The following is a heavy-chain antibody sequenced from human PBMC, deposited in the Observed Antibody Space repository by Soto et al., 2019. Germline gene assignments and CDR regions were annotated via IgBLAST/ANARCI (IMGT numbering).Heavy chain of an antibody. Sequence: QVQLQESGPGLVKPSETLSLTCTVSGGSITPYYWSWIRQPPGKRLEWIGYISSSGFTNYNPSLNSRVTISVDTSKNQFSLKRSSVTAADTAVYYCVRDCYSICCFDLWGQGTLVTVSS. CDR3: VRDCYSICCFDL. J-gene: IGHJ4*02. D-gene: IGHD6-13*01. V-gene: IGHV4-59*01. CDR2: ISSSGFT. CDR1: GGSITPYY.